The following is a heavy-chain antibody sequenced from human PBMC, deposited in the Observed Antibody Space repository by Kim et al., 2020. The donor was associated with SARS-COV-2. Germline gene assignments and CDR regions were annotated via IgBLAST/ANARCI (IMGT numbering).Heavy chain of an antibody. CDR1: GYTFTSYY. J-gene: IGHJ4*02. CDR3: ARAGGYYDSSGYYYFDY. V-gene: IGHV1-46*01. D-gene: IGHD3-22*01. Sequence: ASVKVSCKASGYTFTSYYMHWVRQAPGQGLEWMGIINPSGGSTSYAQKLQGRVTMTRDTSTSTVYMELRSLRPEDTAVYYCARAGGYYDSSGYYYFDYWGQGTLVTVSS. CDR2: INPSGGST.